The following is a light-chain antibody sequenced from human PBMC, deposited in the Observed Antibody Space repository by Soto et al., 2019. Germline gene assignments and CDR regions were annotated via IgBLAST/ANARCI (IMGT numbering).Light chain of an antibody. Sequence: DIQMTQSPSSMSASVGDRVTITCRASQGISTWLTWHQQKPGKAPKVLIYKASSLQSGVPSRFSGGGSGTEFTLTISSLQPEDSATYYCQQTNNFPISFGQGTRLEIK. CDR1: QGISTW. J-gene: IGKJ5*01. V-gene: IGKV1-12*01. CDR2: KAS. CDR3: QQTNNFPIS.